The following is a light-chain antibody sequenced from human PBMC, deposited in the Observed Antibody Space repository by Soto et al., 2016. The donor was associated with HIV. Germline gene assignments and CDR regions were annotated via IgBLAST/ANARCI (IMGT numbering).Light chain of an antibody. CDR3: QVWDASTDLVV. J-gene: IGLJ2*01. CDR2: DDS. V-gene: IGLV3-21*03. CDR1: NIGSKV. Sequence: SYELTQPPSVSVAPGKTARITCGGNNIGSKVVHWYHLKPGQAPVLVVYDDSNRPSAIPERFSGANSGSTATLTISRVEAGDEADYYCQVWDASTDLVVFGGRDQADR.